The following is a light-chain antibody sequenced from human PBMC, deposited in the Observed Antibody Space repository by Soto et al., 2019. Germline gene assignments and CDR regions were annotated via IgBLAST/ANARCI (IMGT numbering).Light chain of an antibody. Sequence: EIVLTRSPGTLSLSPGERATLSCRASQSVSSSYLAWYQQKPGQAPRLPIYGASSRATRTPDRFSGSGSGTDFTLTISRLEPEDFAVYYCQQYGSSPNPFGQGTRLEIK. V-gene: IGKV3-20*01. CDR1: QSVSSSY. J-gene: IGKJ5*01. CDR2: GAS. CDR3: QQYGSSPNP.